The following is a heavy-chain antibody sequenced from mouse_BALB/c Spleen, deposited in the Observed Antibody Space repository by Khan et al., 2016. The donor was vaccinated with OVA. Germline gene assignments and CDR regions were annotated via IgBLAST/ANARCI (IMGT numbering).Heavy chain of an antibody. CDR3: ARPPYFSYVLDY. CDR2: INTYTGEP. V-gene: IGHV9-3-1*01. J-gene: IGHJ4*01. Sequence: QIQLVQSGPELKKPGETVKISCKASGYTFTNCGMNWVQQAPGKGLKWMGWINTYTGEPTYADDFKGRFAFSLETSASTVYLQINNRKNEDTATXICARPPYFSYVLDYWGQGTSVTVSS. CDR1: GYTFTNCG. D-gene: IGHD2-10*01.